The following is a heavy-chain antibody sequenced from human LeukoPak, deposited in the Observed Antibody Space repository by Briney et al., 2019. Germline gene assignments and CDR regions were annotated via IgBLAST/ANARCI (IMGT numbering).Heavy chain of an antibody. J-gene: IGHJ4*02. Sequence: ASVKVSCKASGGTFSSYAISWVRQAPGQGLEWMGRIIPIFGTANYAQKFQGRVTITTDESTSTAYMELSSLRSEDTAVYYCARDQANYYDSSGYYYPLNYWGQGTLVTVSS. D-gene: IGHD3-22*01. CDR1: GGTFSSYA. V-gene: IGHV1-69*05. CDR2: IIPIFGTA. CDR3: ARDQANYYDSSGYYYPLNY.